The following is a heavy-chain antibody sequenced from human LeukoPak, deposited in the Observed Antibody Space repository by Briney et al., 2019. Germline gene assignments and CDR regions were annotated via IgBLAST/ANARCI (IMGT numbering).Heavy chain of an antibody. CDR3: ARGFGYSMLYYYYYMDV. Sequence: SETLSLTCAVYGGSFSGYYWSWIRQPPGKGLEWIGEINHSGSTNYNPSLKSRVTISVDTSKNQFSLKLSPVTAADTAVYYCARGFGYSMLYYYYYMDVWGKGTTVTVSS. CDR2: INHSGST. CDR1: GGSFSGYY. D-gene: IGHD4-11*01. V-gene: IGHV4-34*01. J-gene: IGHJ6*03.